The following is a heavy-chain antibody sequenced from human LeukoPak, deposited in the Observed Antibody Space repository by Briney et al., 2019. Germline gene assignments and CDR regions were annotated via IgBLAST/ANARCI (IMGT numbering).Heavy chain of an antibody. J-gene: IGHJ3*02. V-gene: IGHV3-23*01. CDR2: VNYNSANK. Sequence: GGSLRLSCTTSGFTFSSFTMSWVRQTPEKGLEWVATVNYNSANKWHADSVKGRFTISRDNSKSTLYLQMHSLRAEDTAVYYCAREQLWFGVRTDAFDIWGPGTMVTVSS. D-gene: IGHD3-10*01. CDR1: GFTFSSFT. CDR3: AREQLWFGVRTDAFDI.